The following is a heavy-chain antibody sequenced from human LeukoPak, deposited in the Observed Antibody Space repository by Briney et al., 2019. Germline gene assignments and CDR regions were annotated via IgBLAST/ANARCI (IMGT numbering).Heavy chain of an antibody. D-gene: IGHD3-22*01. V-gene: IGHV3-11*05. CDR1: GFTFSDYY. CDR2: ISSRSTYT. CDR3: ARAGQLYYDTTDKRRIYFDY. Sequence: GGPLRLSCAASGFTFSDYYMSWIRQAPGKGLEWVSYISSRSTYTNYADSVKGRFTISRDNAKDSLYLQMNSLRAEDTAVYYCARAGQLYYDTTDKRRIYFDYWGQGTLVTVSS. J-gene: IGHJ4*02.